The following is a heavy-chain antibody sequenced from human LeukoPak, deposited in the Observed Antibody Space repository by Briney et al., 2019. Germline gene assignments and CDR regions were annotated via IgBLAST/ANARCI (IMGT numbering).Heavy chain of an antibody. Sequence: GGSLRLSCAASGFTFSSYAMSWVRQAPGKGLEWVSGNSWNSGSIGYADSVKGRFTISRDNSKNTLYLQMNSLRAEDTAVYYCAKCAGASGYWYFDLWGRGTLVTVSS. CDR2: NSWNSGSI. D-gene: IGHD7-27*01. CDR1: GFTFSSYA. CDR3: AKCAGASGYWYFDL. J-gene: IGHJ2*01. V-gene: IGHV3-23*01.